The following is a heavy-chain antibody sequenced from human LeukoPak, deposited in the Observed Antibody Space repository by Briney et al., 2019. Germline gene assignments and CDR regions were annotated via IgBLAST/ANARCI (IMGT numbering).Heavy chain of an antibody. CDR2: INPNSGGT. Sequence: ASVKVSCKASGYTFTDYYMHWVRQAPGQGLEWMGWINPNSGGTNYAQKFQGRVTMTRDTSISTAYMELSRLRSDDTAVYYCARSPKTELPTPYWGQGTLVTVSS. D-gene: IGHD1-26*01. V-gene: IGHV1-2*02. CDR3: ARSPKTELPTPY. CDR1: GYTFTDYY. J-gene: IGHJ4*02.